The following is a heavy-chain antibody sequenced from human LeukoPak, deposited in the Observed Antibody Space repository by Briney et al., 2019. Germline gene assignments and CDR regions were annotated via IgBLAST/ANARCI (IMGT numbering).Heavy chain of an antibody. CDR3: ARGKSFYGVVIFPSAFDP. D-gene: IGHD3-3*01. Sequence: SHTLSLTPAVSGYSTSSGYYWAWVGQPPRKGLEWIGSIYHSASTYYNPSLTTRVAISVDTSKNQSSLNLSSVTSPATALYYCARGKSFYGVVIFPSAFDPWGQGTLVTVSS. CDR1: GYSTSSGYY. J-gene: IGHJ5*02. CDR2: IYHSAST. V-gene: IGHV4-38-2*01.